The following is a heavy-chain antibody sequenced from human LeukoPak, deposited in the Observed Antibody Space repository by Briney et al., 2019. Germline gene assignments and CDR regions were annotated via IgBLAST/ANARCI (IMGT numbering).Heavy chain of an antibody. CDR2: ISGSGGST. CDR1: GFTFSNYA. Sequence: GGSLRLSCVASGFTFSNYAMSWVRQAPGKGLEWVSAISGSGGSTYYADSVKGRFTISRDNSKNTLYLQMNSLRAEDTAVYYCAKSSGYSSGWFVYWGQGTLVTVSS. V-gene: IGHV3-23*01. D-gene: IGHD6-19*01. J-gene: IGHJ4*02. CDR3: AKSSGYSSGWFVY.